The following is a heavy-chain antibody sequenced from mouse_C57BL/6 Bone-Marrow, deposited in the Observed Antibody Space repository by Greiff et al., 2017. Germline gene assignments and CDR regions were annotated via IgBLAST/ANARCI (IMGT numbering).Heavy chain of an antibody. CDR1: GFTFSSYG. Sequence: EVKLVESGGDLVKPGGSLKLSCAASGFTFSSYGMSWVRQTPDKRLEWVATISSGGSYTYYPDSVKGRFTISRDNAKNTLYLQMSSLKSEDTAMYYCARHRHITTVVATPYWYFDVWGTGTTVTVSS. V-gene: IGHV5-6*01. CDR2: ISSGGSYT. J-gene: IGHJ1*03. CDR3: ARHRHITTVVATPYWYFDV. D-gene: IGHD1-1*01.